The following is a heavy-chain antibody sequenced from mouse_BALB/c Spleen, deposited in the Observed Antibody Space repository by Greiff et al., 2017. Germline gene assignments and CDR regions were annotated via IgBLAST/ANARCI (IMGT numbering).Heavy chain of an antibody. V-gene: IGHV5-6-3*01. CDR1: GFTFSSYG. CDR3: AKTYGSYAMDY. D-gene: IGHD2-2*01. J-gene: IGHJ4*01. Sequence: EVMLVESGGGLVQPGGSLKLSCAASGFTFSSYGMSWVRQTPDKRLELVATINSNGGSTYYPDSVKGRFTISRDNAKNTLYLQMSSLKSEDTAMYYCAKTYGSYAMDYWGQGTSVTVSS. CDR2: INSNGGST.